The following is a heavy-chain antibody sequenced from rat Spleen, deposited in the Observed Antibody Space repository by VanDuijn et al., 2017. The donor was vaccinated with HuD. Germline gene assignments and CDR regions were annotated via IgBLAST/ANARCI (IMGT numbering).Heavy chain of an antibody. Sequence: EVQLVESGGGLVQPGRSLKLSCAASGFTFSDYGVAWVRQAPTKGLEWVATIIYDGSRTYYRDSVKGRFTISRDNAKSTLYLQMDSLRSEDTATYYCASHWGRAYFDYWGQGVMVAVSS. V-gene: IGHV5-29*01. J-gene: IGHJ2*01. CDR1: GFTFSDYG. D-gene: IGHD5-1*01. CDR2: IIYDGSRT. CDR3: ASHWGRAYFDY.